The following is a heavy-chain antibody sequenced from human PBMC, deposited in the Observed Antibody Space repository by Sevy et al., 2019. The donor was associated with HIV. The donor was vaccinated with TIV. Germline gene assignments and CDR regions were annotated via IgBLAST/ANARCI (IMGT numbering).Heavy chain of an antibody. CDR2: INEDGSTK. J-gene: IGHJ4*02. CDR3: VRALLKADSL. CDR1: GFNIRTHW. V-gene: IGHV3-7*01. Sequence: GGSLRRSCAASGFNIRTHWMLWVRQAPGKGLEWVANINEDGSTKYYLDSVKGRFTISRANAENSVFLQMNSLRVEDTAVYYCVRALLKADSLWGQGTLVTVSS. D-gene: IGHD1-26*01.